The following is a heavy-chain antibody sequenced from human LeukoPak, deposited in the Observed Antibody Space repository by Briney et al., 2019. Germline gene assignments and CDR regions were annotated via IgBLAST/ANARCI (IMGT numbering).Heavy chain of an antibody. D-gene: IGHD2-2*01. CDR1: GYTFTSYA. CDR2: INAGNGNT. J-gene: IGHJ3*02. Sequence: ASVKVSCKASGYTFTSYAMHWVRQAPGQRLEWMGWINAGNGNTKYSQKFQGRVTITRDTSASTAYMELSSLRSGDTAVYYCAREGCSSTSCYAGSLDIWGQGTMVTVSS. CDR3: AREGCSSTSCYAGSLDI. V-gene: IGHV1-3*01.